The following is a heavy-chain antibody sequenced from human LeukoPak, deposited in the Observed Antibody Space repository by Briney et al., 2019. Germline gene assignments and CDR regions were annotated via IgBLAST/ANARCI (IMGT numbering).Heavy chain of an antibody. D-gene: IGHD2-2*02. CDR1: GGSISSYY. CDR3: ARPHPIGYCGSTSCYIGWFDP. Sequence: SETLSLTCTVSGGSISSYYWSWIRQPPGKGLEWIGYIYYSGSTNYNPSLKSRVTISVDTSKNQFSLKLSSVTAADTAVYYCARPHPIGYCGSTSCYIGWFDPWGQGTLVTVSS. CDR2: IYYSGST. V-gene: IGHV4-59*08. J-gene: IGHJ5*02.